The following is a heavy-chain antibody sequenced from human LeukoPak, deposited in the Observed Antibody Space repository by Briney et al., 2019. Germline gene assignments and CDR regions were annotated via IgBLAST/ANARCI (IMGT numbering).Heavy chain of an antibody. CDR1: AFTFSSYW. Sequence: GGSLRLSCAGSAFTFSSYWMSWVRQAPGKGLEWVANIKQDESEKYYVDSVKGRFTISRDNAKNSLYLQMNSLRAEDTAVYYCARGRVMNYYDSSGLTQRGYFDYWGQGTPVTVSS. CDR3: ARGRVMNYYDSSGLTQRGYFDY. J-gene: IGHJ4*02. V-gene: IGHV3-7*04. D-gene: IGHD3-22*01. CDR2: IKQDESEK.